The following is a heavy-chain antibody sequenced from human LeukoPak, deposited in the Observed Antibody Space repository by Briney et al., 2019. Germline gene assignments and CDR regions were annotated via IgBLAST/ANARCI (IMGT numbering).Heavy chain of an antibody. Sequence: GGSLRLSCAASGFTVSSNSMSWVRQAPGKGLEWVSILYSGGGANHADSVKGRFTISRDNSRNTLFLQMNSLRADDTAVYYCARRDTTGWYHHFDYWGQGTLVTVSS. J-gene: IGHJ4*02. CDR2: LYSGGGA. V-gene: IGHV3-53*01. CDR3: ARRDTTGWYHHFDY. CDR1: GFTVSSNS. D-gene: IGHD6-19*01.